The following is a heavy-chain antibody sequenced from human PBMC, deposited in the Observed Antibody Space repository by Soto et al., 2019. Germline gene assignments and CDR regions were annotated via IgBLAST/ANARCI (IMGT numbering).Heavy chain of an antibody. CDR1: GGSISSSSYY. CDR3: ARLMGGGSGSYQSAPTDDY. D-gene: IGHD3-10*01. V-gene: IGHV4-39*01. CDR2: IYYSGST. Sequence: QLQLQESGPGLVKPSETLSLTCTVSGGSISSSSYYWGWIRQPPGKGLEWIGSIYYSGSTYYNPSLKSRVTISVDTSKNQFSLKLSSVTAADTAVYYCARLMGGGSGSYQSAPTDDYWGQGTLVTVSS. J-gene: IGHJ4*02.